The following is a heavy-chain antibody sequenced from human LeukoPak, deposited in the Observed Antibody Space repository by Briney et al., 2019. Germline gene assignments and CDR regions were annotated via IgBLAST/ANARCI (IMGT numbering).Heavy chain of an antibody. CDR2: IYYSGST. J-gene: IGHJ4*02. D-gene: IGHD3-22*01. V-gene: IGHV4-59*08. Sequence: PSETLSLTCTVSGGSINSYYWSWIRQPPGKGLEWIGYIYYSGSTNYNPSLKSRVTISLDTSKNQFSLKLNSVTAADMAVYYCARYVSSGLDYWGQGTLVTVSS. CDR1: GGSINSYY. CDR3: ARYVSSGLDY.